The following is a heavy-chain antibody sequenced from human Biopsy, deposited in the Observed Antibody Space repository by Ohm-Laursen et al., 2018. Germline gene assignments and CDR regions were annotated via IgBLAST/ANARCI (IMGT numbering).Heavy chain of an antibody. D-gene: IGHD3-3*01. CDR3: ARDPGYDFWSGSDPFDI. J-gene: IGHJ3*02. Sequence: ASVKVSCKPSGYTFTAYGISWVRQAPGQGLEWMGWISTYNDDTNIAQKFQGRVSMTTDTSTRTAYMKLRSLRSGDTAIYFCARDPGYDFWSGSDPFDIWGQGTLVTVS. CDR1: GYTFTAYG. V-gene: IGHV1-18*04. CDR2: ISTYNDDT.